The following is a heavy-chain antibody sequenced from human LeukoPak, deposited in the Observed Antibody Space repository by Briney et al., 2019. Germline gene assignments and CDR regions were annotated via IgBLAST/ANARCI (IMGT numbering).Heavy chain of an antibody. CDR2: ISSSGNTI. CDR1: GYTFSGYE. V-gene: IGHV3-48*03. D-gene: IGHD3-10*01. J-gene: IGHJ4*02. Sequence: PGGSLRLSCAASGYTFSGYEMNWVRQAPGKGLEWVSYISSSGNTIYYADSVKGRFTISRDNAKNSLYLQMNSLRAEDTAVYYCARDQRFGELLPYYFDYWGQGTLVTVSS. CDR3: ARDQRFGELLPYYFDY.